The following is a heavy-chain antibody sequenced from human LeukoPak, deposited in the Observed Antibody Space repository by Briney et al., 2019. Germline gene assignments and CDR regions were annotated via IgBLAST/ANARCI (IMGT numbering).Heavy chain of an antibody. CDR2: IYYSGST. CDR3: ARRPAAADLYYYYGMDV. V-gene: IGHV4-59*01. Sequence: PSETLSLTCTVSGGSISSYYWSWIRQPPGKGLEWIGYIYYSGSTNYNPSLKSRVTISVDTSKNQFSLKLSSVTAADTAVYYCARRPAAADLYYYYGMDVWGQGTTVTVSS. J-gene: IGHJ6*02. CDR1: GGSISSYY. D-gene: IGHD6-13*01.